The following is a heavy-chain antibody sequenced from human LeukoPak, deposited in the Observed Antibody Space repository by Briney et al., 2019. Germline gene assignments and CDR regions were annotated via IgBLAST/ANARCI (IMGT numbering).Heavy chain of an antibody. J-gene: IGHJ5*02. V-gene: IGHV1-69*05. Sequence: SVKVSCKASGGTFSSYAISWVRQAPGQGLEWMGGIIPIFGTANYAQKFQGRVTMTRNTSISTAYMELSSLRSEDTAVYYCARRPFRGLWGRVVAATRPYVWFDPWGQGTLVTVSS. CDR3: ARRPFRGLWGRVVAATRPYVWFDP. D-gene: IGHD2-15*01. CDR1: GGTFSSYA. CDR2: IIPIFGTA.